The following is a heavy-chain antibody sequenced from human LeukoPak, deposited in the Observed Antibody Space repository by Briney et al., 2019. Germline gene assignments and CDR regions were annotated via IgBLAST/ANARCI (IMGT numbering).Heavy chain of an antibody. D-gene: IGHD2-15*01. Sequence: GGSLRLSCAASGFTFSSYAMHWVRQAPGKGLEYVSAISSNGGSTYYPDSVKGRFTISRDNSKSTLYLQMSNLRTEDTAVYYCVKGPRSYCSGGSCYEDWGQGTLVTVSS. J-gene: IGHJ4*02. CDR1: GFTFSSYA. V-gene: IGHV3-64D*09. CDR3: VKGPRSYCSGGSCYED. CDR2: ISSNGGST.